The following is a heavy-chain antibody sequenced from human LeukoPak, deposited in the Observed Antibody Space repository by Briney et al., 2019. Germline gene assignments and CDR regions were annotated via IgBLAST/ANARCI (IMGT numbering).Heavy chain of an antibody. Sequence: GASVKVSCKASGYTFTSYYMHWVRQAPGQGLEWMGIINPSGGSTSYAQKFQGRVTITADESTNTAHMELSSLRSEDTAVYYCARDPCSTSCYRGGYYYYYMDVWGKGTTVTVSS. CDR2: INPSGGST. V-gene: IGHV1-46*01. D-gene: IGHD2-2*02. J-gene: IGHJ6*03. CDR1: GYTFTSYY. CDR3: ARDPCSTSCYRGGYYYYYMDV.